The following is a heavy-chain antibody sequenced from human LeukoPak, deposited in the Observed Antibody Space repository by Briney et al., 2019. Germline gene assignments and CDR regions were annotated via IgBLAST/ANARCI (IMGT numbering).Heavy chain of an antibody. Sequence: SQTLSLTCAISGDSVSSNSAAWNWIRQSPSRGLEWLGRTCYRSKWYYDYAVAVKSRISINPDTSKNQFSLQLSSVTPEDTAVYYCARDPVGGFTIFDYWGQGTLVTVSS. V-gene: IGHV6-1*01. J-gene: IGHJ4*02. CDR2: TCYRSKWYY. D-gene: IGHD3-16*01. CDR1: GDSVSSNSAA. CDR3: ARDPVGGFTIFDY.